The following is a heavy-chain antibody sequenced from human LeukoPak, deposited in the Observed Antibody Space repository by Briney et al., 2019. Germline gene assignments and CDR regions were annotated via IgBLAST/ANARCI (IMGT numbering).Heavy chain of an antibody. V-gene: IGHV1-18*01. D-gene: IGHD3-9*01. CDR3: AREADGDYDILTGYYRGACDP. CDR1: GYTFTSYG. CDR2: ISAYNGNT. Sequence: GASVKVSCKASGYTFTSYGISWVRQAPGQGLEWMGWISAYNGNTNYAQKLQGRVTMTTDTSTSTAYMELRSLRSDDTAVYYCAREADGDYDILTGYYRGACDPWGQGTLVTVSS. J-gene: IGHJ5*02.